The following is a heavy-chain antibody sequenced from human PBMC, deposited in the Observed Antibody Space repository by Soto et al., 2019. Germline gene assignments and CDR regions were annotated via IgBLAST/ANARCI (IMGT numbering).Heavy chain of an antibody. CDR1: GGSFSGYY. V-gene: IGHV4-34*01. Sequence: PSETLSLTCAVYGGSFSGYYWSWIRQPPGKGLEWIGEINHSGSTNYNPSLKSRVTISVDTSKNQFSLKLSSVTAADTAVYYCARESRVIAVAGTSYYYYYMDVWGKGTTVTVSS. CDR2: INHSGST. D-gene: IGHD6-19*01. J-gene: IGHJ6*03. CDR3: ARESRVIAVAGTSYYYYYMDV.